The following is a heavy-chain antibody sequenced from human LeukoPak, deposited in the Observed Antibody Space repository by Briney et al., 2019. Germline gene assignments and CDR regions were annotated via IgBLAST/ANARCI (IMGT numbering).Heavy chain of an antibody. J-gene: IGHJ6*02. D-gene: IGHD1-14*01. Sequence: SETLSLTCTVSGGSISSYYWSWIRQPPGKGLEWIGYIYYSGSTYYNPSLKSRVTISVDTSKNQFSLKLSSVTAADTAVYYCARDRTPSGNYWYCGMDVWGQGTTVTVSS. CDR2: IYYSGST. V-gene: IGHV4-59*12. CDR3: ARDRTPSGNYWYCGMDV. CDR1: GGSISSYY.